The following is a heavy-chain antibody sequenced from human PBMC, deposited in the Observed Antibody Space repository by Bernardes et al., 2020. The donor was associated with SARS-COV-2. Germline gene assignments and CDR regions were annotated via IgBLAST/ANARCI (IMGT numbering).Heavy chain of an antibody. J-gene: IGHJ4*02. V-gene: IGHV3-74*01. CDR3: VRGTAGGYGIFDS. Sequence: VGSLRLSCAASGFTFSTYWMHWVRQVPGKGLVWVSRIHFGGSPTYYADSVKGRFTISRDNAKNTLFLQMNSLRVEDTAVYYCVRGTAGGYGIFDSWGQGVLVTVSS. CDR1: GFTFSTYW. CDR2: IHFGGSPT. D-gene: IGHD5-12*01.